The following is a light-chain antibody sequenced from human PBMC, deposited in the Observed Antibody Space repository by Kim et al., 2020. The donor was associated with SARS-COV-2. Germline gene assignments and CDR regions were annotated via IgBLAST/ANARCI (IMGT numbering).Light chain of an antibody. CDR3: QVWDSSTEV. Sequence: SYELTQPLSVSVVLGQTARITCGGNNIGSKNVHWYQQKPGQAPVLVIYRDSNRPSGIPERFSGSNSGNTATLTISRAQAGDEADYYCQVWDSSTEVFGGGTQLTVL. CDR1: NIGSKN. CDR2: RDS. V-gene: IGLV3-9*01. J-gene: IGLJ3*02.